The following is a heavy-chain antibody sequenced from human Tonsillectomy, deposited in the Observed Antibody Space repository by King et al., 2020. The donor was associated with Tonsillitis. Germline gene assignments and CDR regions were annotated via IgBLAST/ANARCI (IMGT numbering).Heavy chain of an antibody. Sequence: VQLVESGGGLVHPGGSLRLSCVASEITFSSYGMSWVRQAPGKGLEWVSSISGSVGSTIYADSVNGRFTVSRDNSKNTLYLQMNSLRAEDTAVYYCAKSTMIVVDDAFDIWGQGTMVTVSS. V-gene: IGHV3-23*04. CDR1: EITFSSYG. J-gene: IGHJ3*02. CDR2: ISGSVGST. D-gene: IGHD3-22*01. CDR3: AKSTMIVVDDAFDI.